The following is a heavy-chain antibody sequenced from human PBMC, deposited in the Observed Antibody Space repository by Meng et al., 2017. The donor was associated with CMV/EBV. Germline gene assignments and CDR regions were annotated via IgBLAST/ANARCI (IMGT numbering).Heavy chain of an antibody. Sequence: SETLSLTCTVSGGSISSGDYYWSWIRQPPGKGLEWIGYIYYSGSTYYNPSLKSRVTISVDTSKNQFSLKLSSVTAADTAVYYCARDVATIGNWFDPWGQGTLVTVSS. CDR2: IYYSGST. CDR1: GGSISSGDYY. D-gene: IGHD5-12*01. V-gene: IGHV4-61*08. J-gene: IGHJ5*02. CDR3: ARDVATIGNWFDP.